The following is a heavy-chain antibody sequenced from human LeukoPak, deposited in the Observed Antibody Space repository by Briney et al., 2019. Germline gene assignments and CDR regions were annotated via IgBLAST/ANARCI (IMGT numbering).Heavy chain of an antibody. CDR1: GNSISSGYS. D-gene: IGHD5-12*01. J-gene: IGHJ4*02. CDR2: ISHSGTT. CDR3: ARVSGYDWESFYDY. V-gene: IGHV4-38-2*02. Sequence: SETLSLTCSVSGNSISSGYSWGWIRQAPGKGLEWIGSISHSGTTAYNPSLKSRGTISVDTSKNQFSLNLRSVTAADTAVYYCARVSGYDWESFYDYWGQGTLVTVSS.